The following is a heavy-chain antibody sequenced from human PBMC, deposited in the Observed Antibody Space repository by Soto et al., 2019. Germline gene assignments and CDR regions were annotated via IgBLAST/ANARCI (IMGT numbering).Heavy chain of an antibody. J-gene: IGHJ6*02. Sequence: ALRLSCAASGFTFSSYAMHWVRQAPGKGLEWVAVISYDGSNKYYADSVKGRFTISRDNSKNTLYLQMNSLRAEDTAVYYCARDRPRYSYGTGYYYYYGMDVWGQGTTVTVSS. CDR2: ISYDGSNK. V-gene: IGHV3-30-3*01. CDR3: ARDRPRYSYGTGYYYYYGMDV. CDR1: GFTFSSYA. D-gene: IGHD5-18*01.